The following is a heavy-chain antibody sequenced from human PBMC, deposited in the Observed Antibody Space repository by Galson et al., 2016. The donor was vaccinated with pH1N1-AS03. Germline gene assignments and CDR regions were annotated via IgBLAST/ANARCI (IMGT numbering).Heavy chain of an antibody. J-gene: IGHJ4*02. CDR1: GYNFVTYG. Sequence: SVKVSCKASGYNFVTYGITWVRQGPGQGLEWMGWINPYSTNTNCAKKVQDRVTMTADTSTTTAHLDLRNLGSDDTAVYYCARVVAGRPFLIDYWGQGTLVIVSS. V-gene: IGHV1-18*01. D-gene: IGHD6-6*01. CDR3: ARVVAGRPFLIDY. CDR2: INPYSTNT.